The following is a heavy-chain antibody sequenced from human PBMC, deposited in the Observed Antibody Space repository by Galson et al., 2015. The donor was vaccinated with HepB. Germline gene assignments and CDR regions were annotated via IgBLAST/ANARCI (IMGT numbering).Heavy chain of an antibody. J-gene: IGHJ4*02. CDR2: ISPYNRDT. V-gene: IGHV1-18*01. CDR1: GYTFSTYS. D-gene: IGHD4-23*01. Sequence: SVKVSCKASGYTFSTYSITWVRQAPGQGLEWVGWISPYNRDTKYARKLQGRVTMTTDTSTSTAYMALRSLRSDDTAVYYCARVVRGGASYFDYWGQGTLVTVSS. CDR3: ARVVRGGASYFDY.